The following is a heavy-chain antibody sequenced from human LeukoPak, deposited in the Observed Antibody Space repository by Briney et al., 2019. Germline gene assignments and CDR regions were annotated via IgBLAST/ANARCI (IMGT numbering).Heavy chain of an antibody. Sequence: LGGSLRLSCAASGFTFSSYAMSWVRQAPGKGLEWVSAISGSGGSTYYADSVKGRFTISRDNSKNTLYLQMNSLRAEDTAVYYCARVLGATPYFDYWGQGTLVTVSS. D-gene: IGHD1-26*01. V-gene: IGHV3-23*01. J-gene: IGHJ4*02. CDR2: ISGSGGST. CDR1: GFTFSSYA. CDR3: ARVLGATPYFDY.